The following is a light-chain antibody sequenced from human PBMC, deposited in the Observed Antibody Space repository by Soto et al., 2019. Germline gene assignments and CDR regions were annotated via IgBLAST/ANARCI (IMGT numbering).Light chain of an antibody. CDR1: QSISSW. CDR3: QQYNSYWT. Sequence: DIQMTQSPSSLSASVVDRVTITGRASQSISSWLAWYQQKPGKAPKLLIYDASSLESGVPSRFSGSGSGTEFTLTISSLQPDDFATYYCQQYNSYWTFGQGTKVDI. CDR2: DAS. J-gene: IGKJ1*01. V-gene: IGKV1-5*01.